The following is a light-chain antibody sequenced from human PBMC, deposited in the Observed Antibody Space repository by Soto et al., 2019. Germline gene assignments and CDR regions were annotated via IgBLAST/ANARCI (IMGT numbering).Light chain of an antibody. CDR3: QQYGRSPRVLFT. Sequence: EIVLTQSPGTLSLSPGERATLSCRASQSVYSNYLAWYQRKPGQAPRLLIYAASRRATGIPDRFSGSGSGTHFTLTVSRLEPEDSAVYYCQQYGRSPRVLFTFGPRTKVEIK. V-gene: IGKV3-20*01. CDR1: QSVYSNY. CDR2: AAS. J-gene: IGKJ3*01.